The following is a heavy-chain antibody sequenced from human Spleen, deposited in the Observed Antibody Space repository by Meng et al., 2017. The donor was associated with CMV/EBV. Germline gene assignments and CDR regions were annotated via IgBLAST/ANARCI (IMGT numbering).Heavy chain of an antibody. J-gene: IGHJ6*02. Sequence: SVKVSCKASGYTFTSYYMYWVRQAPGQGLEWMGWSILMTGKPKHAQKFQGRVTITADKSTTTAYMEVTSLRPDDTAVYYCARSRGLSSSPSRPPTYGMDVWGQGTTVTVSS. D-gene: IGHD2-2*01. CDR1: GYTFTSYY. CDR2: SILMTGKP. CDR3: ARSRGLSSSPSRPPTYGMDV. V-gene: IGHV1-69*10.